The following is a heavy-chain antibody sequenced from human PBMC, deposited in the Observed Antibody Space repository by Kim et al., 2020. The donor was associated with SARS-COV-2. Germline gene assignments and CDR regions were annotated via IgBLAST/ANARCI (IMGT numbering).Heavy chain of an antibody. CDR2: LNGDGSAM. CDR1: GFRFSYYY. D-gene: IGHD4-4*01. V-gene: IGHV3-11*01. CDR3: VTGPIN. Sequence: GGSLRLSCVASGFRFSYYYMSWIRQAPGKGLEWVSYLNGDGSAMKCADSVNGRFSISRDNANKTLSLHMNSLTAEDTAGDYCVTGPINWGQGTQFTCS. J-gene: IGHJ4*02.